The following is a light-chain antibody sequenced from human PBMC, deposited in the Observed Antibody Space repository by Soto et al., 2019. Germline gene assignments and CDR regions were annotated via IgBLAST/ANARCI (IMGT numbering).Light chain of an antibody. Sequence: EIVLTQSPVTLSLSPGERATLSCRASQSINNYLAWYQQKPGQPPRLLIYDASNSATAIPVRFSGSGSGTDVTLTISILEPEDSAVYYCQYRGIWPPGATFGGGTKVEIK. CDR1: QSINNY. CDR2: DAS. J-gene: IGKJ4*02. V-gene: IGKV3-11*01. CDR3: QYRGIWPPGAT.